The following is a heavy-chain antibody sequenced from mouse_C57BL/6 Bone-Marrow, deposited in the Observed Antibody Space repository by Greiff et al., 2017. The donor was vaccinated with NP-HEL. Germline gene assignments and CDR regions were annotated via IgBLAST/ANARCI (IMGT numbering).Heavy chain of an antibody. V-gene: IGHV3-5*01. CDR3: AGGLRRPTDY. CDR1: GISITTGHYR. CDR2: IYYSGTI. D-gene: IGHD2-4*01. J-gene: IGHJ4*01. Sequence: EVKLQESGPGLVKPSQTVFLTCTVTGISITTGHYRWSWIRQFPGNKLEWIGYIYYSGTITYNPSLTSRTTITRDTPKNQFFLEMNSLTAEDTATYYCAGGLRRPTDYWGQGTSVTVSS.